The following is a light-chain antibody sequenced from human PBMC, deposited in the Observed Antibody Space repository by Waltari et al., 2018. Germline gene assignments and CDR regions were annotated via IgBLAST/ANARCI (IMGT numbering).Light chain of an antibody. CDR2: GVP. J-gene: IGLJ2*01. V-gene: IGLV2-8*01. CDR3: TSYAGSNNVV. CDR1: SSDVSNYNY. Sequence: QSALTQPPSASGSPGQSVTISCTGISSDVSNYNYVSWYQHHPGQAPKLPLYGVPKRPPGPPVLFSGSKSGNPASLTISGLQAEDEASYYCTSYAGSNNVVFGGGTKVTVL.